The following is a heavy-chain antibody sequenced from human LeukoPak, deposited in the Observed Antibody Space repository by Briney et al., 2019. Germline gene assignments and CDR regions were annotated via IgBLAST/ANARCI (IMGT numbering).Heavy chain of an antibody. Sequence: SETLSLTCAVYGGSFRGYYWSWIRQPPGKGLEWIGEINHSGSSNYNPSLKSRVTISLDTSKNQFSLNLSSVTAADTAVYYCAREGYCSGTSCYNFNYWGQGTLVTVSS. CDR3: AREGYCSGTSCYNFNY. CDR1: GGSFRGYY. CDR2: INHSGSS. J-gene: IGHJ4*02. D-gene: IGHD2-2*02. V-gene: IGHV4-34*01.